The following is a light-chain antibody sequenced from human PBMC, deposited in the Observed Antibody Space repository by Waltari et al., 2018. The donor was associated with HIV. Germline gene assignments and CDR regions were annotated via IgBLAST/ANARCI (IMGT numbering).Light chain of an antibody. CDR1: SIDIGGYNY. CDR3: SSYTSGTTWV. J-gene: IGLJ3*02. Sequence: QSALTQPASVSGSPGQSITISCTGTSIDIGGYNYVSWHQHHPGRDPKLIIFEVSNRHSGGSNRFSGSKSGNTASLIISGLLDEDDADYYCSSYTSGTTWVFGGGTKLTVL. V-gene: IGLV2-14*01. CDR2: EVS.